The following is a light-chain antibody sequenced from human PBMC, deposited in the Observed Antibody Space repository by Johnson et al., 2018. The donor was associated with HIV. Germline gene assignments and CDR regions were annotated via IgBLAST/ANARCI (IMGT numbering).Light chain of an antibody. CDR3: GTWHSSLNGYV. Sequence: QSVLTQPPSVSAAPGQKVTISCSGSSSNIGNNYVSWYQQLPGTAPKLLIYDNYKRPSGIPDRFSGSKSATSATLGITGLQTGDEADYYCGTWHSSLNGYVFGSGTKVTVL. J-gene: IGLJ1*01. CDR1: SSNIGNNY. V-gene: IGLV1-51*01. CDR2: DNY.